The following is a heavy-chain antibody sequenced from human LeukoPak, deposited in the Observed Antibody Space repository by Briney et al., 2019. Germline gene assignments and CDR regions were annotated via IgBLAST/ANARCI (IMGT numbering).Heavy chain of an antibody. V-gene: IGHV4-34*01. J-gene: IGHJ5*02. CDR2: INHSGST. D-gene: IGHD3-9*01. CDR3: ARAKGIPILRGHNWFDP. Sequence: SETLSLTCAVYGGSFSGYYWSWIRQPPGKGLEWIGEINHSGSTNYNPSLKSRVTISVDTSKNQFSLKLSSVTAADTAVYYCARAKGIPILRGHNWFDPWGQGTLVTVSS. CDR1: GGSFSGYY.